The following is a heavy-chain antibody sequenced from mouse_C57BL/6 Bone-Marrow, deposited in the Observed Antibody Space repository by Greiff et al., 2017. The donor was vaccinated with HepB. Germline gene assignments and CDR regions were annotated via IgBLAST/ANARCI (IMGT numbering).Heavy chain of an antibody. CDR3: ARDCYGSSLDY. V-gene: IGHV1-50*01. CDR2: IDPSDSYT. CDR1: GYTFTSYW. Sequence: VQLQQPGAELVKPGASVKLSCKASGYTFTSYWMQWVKQRPGQGLEWIGEIDPSDSYTNYNQKFKGKATLTVDTSSSTAYMQLSSLTSEDSAVYYCARDCYGSSLDYWGQGTTLTVSS. J-gene: IGHJ2*01. D-gene: IGHD1-1*01.